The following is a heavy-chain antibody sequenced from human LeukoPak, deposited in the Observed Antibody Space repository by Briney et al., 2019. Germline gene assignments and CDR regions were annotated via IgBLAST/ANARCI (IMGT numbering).Heavy chain of an antibody. CDR2: IYYSGST. V-gene: IGHV4-59*01. CDR1: GGSMSSYY. D-gene: IGHD1-14*01. CDR3: ARDDGLRPGHFDY. Sequence: SETLSLTCTVSGGSMSSYYWSWIRQPPGKGLEWIGYIYYSGSTNYNPSLKSRVTISVDTSKNQFSLKLSSVTAADTAVYYCARDDGLRPGHFDYWGQGTLVTVPS. J-gene: IGHJ4*02.